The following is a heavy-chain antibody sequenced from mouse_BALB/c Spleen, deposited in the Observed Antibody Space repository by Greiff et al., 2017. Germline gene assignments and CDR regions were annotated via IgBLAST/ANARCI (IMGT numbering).Heavy chain of an antibody. CDR3: ARGHFTTVVATRAMDY. Sequence: DVQLQESGPGLVKPSQSLSLTCSVTGYSFTSGYYWNWIRQFPGNKLEWMGYISYDGSNNYNPSLKNRISITRDTSKNQFFLKLNSVTTEDTATYYCARGHFTTVVATRAMDYWGQGTSVTVSS. D-gene: IGHD1-1*01. CDR2: ISYDGSN. CDR1: GYSFTSGYY. J-gene: IGHJ4*01. V-gene: IGHV3-6*02.